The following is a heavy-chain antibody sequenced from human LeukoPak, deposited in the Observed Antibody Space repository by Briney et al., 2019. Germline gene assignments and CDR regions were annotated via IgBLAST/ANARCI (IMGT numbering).Heavy chain of an antibody. V-gene: IGHV3-74*03. CDR1: GFTFSSYG. J-gene: IGHJ4*02. D-gene: IGHD2/OR15-2a*01. CDR2: ISPDGSSA. Sequence: PGRSLRLSCVVSGFTFSSYGMHWVRQAPGKGLVWVARISPDGSSALSADSVRGRFTISRDNADNTLYLQLNSLRAEDTAVYYCARVSFCPRCHFDYWGQGTLVTVSS. CDR3: ARVSFCPRCHFDY.